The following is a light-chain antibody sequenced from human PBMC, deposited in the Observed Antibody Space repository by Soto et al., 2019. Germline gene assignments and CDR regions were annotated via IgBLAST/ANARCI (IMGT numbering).Light chain of an antibody. Sequence: DIQMTQSPSTLSASVGDRVTITCRASQYIGRSLAWYQQKPGKAPKVLIYEASSLDSGVPSRFSGRGFGTVSTLTISTLQHDDVAIYYCQQYEYYWTFGQGTKVDIK. CDR3: QQYEYYWT. J-gene: IGKJ1*01. CDR1: QYIGRS. V-gene: IGKV1-5*03. CDR2: EAS.